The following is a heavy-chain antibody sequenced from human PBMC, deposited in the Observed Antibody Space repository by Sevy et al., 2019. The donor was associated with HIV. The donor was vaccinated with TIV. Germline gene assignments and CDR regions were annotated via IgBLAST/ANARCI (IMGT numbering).Heavy chain of an antibody. V-gene: IGHV3-33*01. D-gene: IGHD1-7*01. CDR1: GFTFSSYG. CDR3: ARVTGTTKDLTSGMDV. J-gene: IGHJ6*02. Sequence: GGSLRLSCAASGFTFSSYGMHWVRQAPGKGLEWVAVIWYDGSNKYYADSVKCRFTISRDNSKNTLYLQLNSLRAEDTAVYYCARVTGTTKDLTSGMDVWGQGTTVTVSS. CDR2: IWYDGSNK.